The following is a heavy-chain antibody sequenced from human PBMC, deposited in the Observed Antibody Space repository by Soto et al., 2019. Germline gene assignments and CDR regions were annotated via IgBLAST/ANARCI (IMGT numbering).Heavy chain of an antibody. V-gene: IGHV3-66*01. CDR2: IYSGGST. D-gene: IGHD3-10*01. Sequence: PGGSLRLSCAASGFTVSSNYMSWVRQAPGKGLEWVSVIYSGGSTYYADSVKGRFTISRDNSKNTLYLQMNSLRAEDTAVYYCARGELDQVRRVITPFDYWGHGTLVTVSS. CDR1: GFTVSSNY. J-gene: IGHJ4*01. CDR3: ARGELDQVRRVITPFDY.